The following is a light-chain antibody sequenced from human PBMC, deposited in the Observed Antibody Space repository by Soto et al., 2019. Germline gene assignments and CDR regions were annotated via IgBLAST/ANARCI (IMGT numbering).Light chain of an antibody. V-gene: IGKV1-5*01. CDR2: DAS. J-gene: IGKJ1*01. CDR1: QSISSW. Sequence: DIQMTQSPSTLSASVGDRVTITCRASQSISSWLAWYQQKPGKAPKLLIYDASSLESGVPSRFSGSGSGTEFTLTISSLQPDDFAPYYCQQYNSYPWTFGQGTKLEIK. CDR3: QQYNSYPWT.